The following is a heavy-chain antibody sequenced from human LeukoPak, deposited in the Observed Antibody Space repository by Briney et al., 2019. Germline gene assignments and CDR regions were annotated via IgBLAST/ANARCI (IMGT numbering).Heavy chain of an antibody. J-gene: IGHJ4*02. V-gene: IGHV3-74*01. CDR1: GFTFDSHW. D-gene: IGHD3-10*01. CDR2: IDSHGTST. CDR3: AREGYGPGNYPFDS. Sequence: GGSLRLSCAASGFTFDSHWMHWVRQAPGKGLVWVSRIDSHGTSTVDADSVKGRFTISRDNAKNTLYLQMNSLRVEDTAVYYCAREGYGPGNYPFDSWVQGALVTVSS.